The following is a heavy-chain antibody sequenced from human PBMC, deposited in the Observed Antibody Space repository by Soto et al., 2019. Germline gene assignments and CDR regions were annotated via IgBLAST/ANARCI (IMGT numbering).Heavy chain of an antibody. CDR2: ISAYNGNT. Sequence: ASVKVSCKASGYTFTSYGISWVRQAPGQGLEWMGWISAYNGNTNYAQKLQGRVTISADKSISTAYLQWSSLKASDTAMYYCASSISYGDYADYWGQGTLVTVSS. V-gene: IGHV1-18*01. J-gene: IGHJ4*02. CDR1: GYTFTSYG. CDR3: ASSISYGDYADY. D-gene: IGHD4-17*01.